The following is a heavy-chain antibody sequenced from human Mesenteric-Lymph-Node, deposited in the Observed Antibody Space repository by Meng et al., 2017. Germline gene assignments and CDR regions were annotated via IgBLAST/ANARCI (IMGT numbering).Heavy chain of an antibody. J-gene: IGHJ4*02. CDR2: ISAYNGNR. D-gene: IGHD6-19*01. Sequence: QVQLVQSGPEVKKPGASLKVSSKASGYTFTDLGISWVRQAPGQGLEWMGWISAYNGNRDYAQKFQGRVTMTTDTSTSTTYLELRNLGSDDTAVFYCTRDLGGVPGSFFDFWGQGTLVTVSS. V-gene: IGHV1-18*01. CDR1: GYTFTDLG. CDR3: TRDLGGVPGSFFDF.